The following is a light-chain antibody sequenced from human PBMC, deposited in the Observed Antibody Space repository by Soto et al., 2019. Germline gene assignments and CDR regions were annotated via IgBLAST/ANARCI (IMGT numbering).Light chain of an antibody. Sequence: DIQMTQSPSSLFASVGDRVTITCRASQGIRNNLGWYQQKPGKAQKXLIYGTSNLQYGAPSRFSGSGSGTELTITITSLQPEDCATYDCLQHDTYPRTFGQGTKVDIK. CDR2: GTS. J-gene: IGKJ1*01. CDR1: QGIRNN. CDR3: LQHDTYPRT. V-gene: IGKV1-17*01.